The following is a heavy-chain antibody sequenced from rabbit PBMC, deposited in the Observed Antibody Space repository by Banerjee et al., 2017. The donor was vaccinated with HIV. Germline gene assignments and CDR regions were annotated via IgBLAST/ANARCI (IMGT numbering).Heavy chain of an antibody. CDR2: ITYRGSA. Sequence: QEQLKESGGGLVQPGGSLKLSCKASGFDFSSYAITWVRQAPGKGLEYIGYITYRGSAYYASWVNGRFTISRENTQNTLYLQLNSLTAADTATYFCARSNTYYGMDLWGPGTLVTVS. CDR1: GFDFSSYA. J-gene: IGHJ6*01. CDR3: ARSNTYYGMDL. V-gene: IGHV1S29*01.